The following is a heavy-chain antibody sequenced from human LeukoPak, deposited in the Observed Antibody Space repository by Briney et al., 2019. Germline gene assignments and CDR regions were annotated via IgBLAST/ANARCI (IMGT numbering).Heavy chain of an antibody. D-gene: IGHD5-12*01. Sequence: GRSLRLSCAASGFSFSTYGMHWVRQAPGKGLEWVAVIWFDGSNKYYADSVKGRFTTSRDNSQNTLYLQMNSLRAEDTAVYYCARGWLPDFDYWGQGTLVTVSS. CDR2: IWFDGSNK. J-gene: IGHJ4*02. CDR3: ARGWLPDFDY. CDR1: GFSFSTYG. V-gene: IGHV3-33*01.